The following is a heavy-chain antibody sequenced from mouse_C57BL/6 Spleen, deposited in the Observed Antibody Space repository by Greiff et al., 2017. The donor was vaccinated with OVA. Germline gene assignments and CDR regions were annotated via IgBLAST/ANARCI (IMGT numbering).Heavy chain of an antibody. Sequence: VKLMESGPGLVAPSQSLSITCTVSGFSLTSYAISWVRQPPGKGLEWLGVIWTGGGTNYNSALKSRLSISKDNSKSQVFLKMNSLQTDDTARYYCARNGDYDYEGYFDYWGQGTTLTVSS. CDR1: GFSLTSYA. D-gene: IGHD2-4*01. CDR2: IWTGGGT. CDR3: ARNGDYDYEGYFDY. J-gene: IGHJ2*01. V-gene: IGHV2-9-1*01.